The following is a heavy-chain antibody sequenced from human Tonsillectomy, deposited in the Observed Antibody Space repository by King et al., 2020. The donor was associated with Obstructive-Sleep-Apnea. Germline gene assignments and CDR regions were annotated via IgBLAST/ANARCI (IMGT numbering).Heavy chain of an antibody. CDR2: IYYSGST. CDR1: GGSISSGDYY. CDR3: ARDGTHYYDSSGYYRH. V-gene: IGHV4-30-4*01. J-gene: IGHJ4*02. Sequence: VQLQESGPGLVKPSQTLSLTCTVSGGSISSGDYYWSWIRQPPGKGLEWIGYIYYSGSTYYNPSLKSRVTISVDTSKNQFSLKLSSVTAADTAVYYCARDGTHYYDSSGYYRHWGQGTLVTVSS. D-gene: IGHD3-22*01.